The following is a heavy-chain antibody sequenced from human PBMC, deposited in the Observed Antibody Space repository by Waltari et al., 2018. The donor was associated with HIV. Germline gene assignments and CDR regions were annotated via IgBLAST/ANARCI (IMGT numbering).Heavy chain of an antibody. D-gene: IGHD3-16*01. Sequence: AASGFTFSSYSMNWVRQAPGKGLEWVSSISSSSSYIYYADSVKGRFTISRDNAKNSLYLQMNSLRAEDTAVYYCARVMGARAINVYYYYMDVWGKGTTVTVSS. J-gene: IGHJ6*03. CDR2: ISSSSSYI. CDR1: GFTFSSYS. CDR3: ARVMGARAINVYYYYMDV. V-gene: IGHV3-21*01.